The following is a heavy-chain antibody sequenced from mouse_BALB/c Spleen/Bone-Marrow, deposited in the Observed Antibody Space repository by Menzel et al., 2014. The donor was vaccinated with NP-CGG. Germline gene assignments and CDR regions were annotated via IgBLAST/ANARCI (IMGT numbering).Heavy chain of an antibody. V-gene: IGHV14-3*02. CDR1: GSNIKDTY. Sequence: VQLQQSEAKLVKPGASVKLSCTASGSNIKDTYMHWVKQRPEQGLEWIGRIDPANGNTKYDPKFQGKATITADTSSNTAYLQLSSLTSEDTAVYYCAKYYYGNSLFAYWGQGTLVTVSA. CDR3: AKYYYGNSLFAY. D-gene: IGHD1-1*01. CDR2: IDPANGNT. J-gene: IGHJ3*01.